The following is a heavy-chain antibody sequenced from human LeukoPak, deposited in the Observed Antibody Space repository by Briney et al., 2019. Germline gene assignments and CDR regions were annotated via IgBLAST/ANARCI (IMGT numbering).Heavy chain of an antibody. CDR2: IYYSGST. J-gene: IGHJ4*02. Sequence: SQTLSLTCTVSGGSIRSGGYYWSWIRQHPGKGLEWIGYIYYSGSTYYNPSLKSRVTISVDTSKNQFSLKLSSVTAADTAVYYCAGHPMMRVFDCWGQGTLVTASS. CDR1: GGSIRSGGYY. D-gene: IGHD3-16*01. CDR3: AGHPMMRVFDC. V-gene: IGHV4-31*03.